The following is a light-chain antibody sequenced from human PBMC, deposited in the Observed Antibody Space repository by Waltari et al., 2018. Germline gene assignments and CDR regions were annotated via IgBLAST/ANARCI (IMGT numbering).Light chain of an antibody. J-gene: IGKJ2*01. Sequence: DIQLTQSPSTLSASVGDRVPITCRASQTISGWLAWYQQQPGKAPKLLIFQASNLESGVPSRFSGSGSWTDFTLTISSLQPDDFATYYCQQYNIYSPYTFGQGTRLEI. CDR2: QAS. CDR3: QQYNIYSPYT. V-gene: IGKV1-5*03. CDR1: QTISGW.